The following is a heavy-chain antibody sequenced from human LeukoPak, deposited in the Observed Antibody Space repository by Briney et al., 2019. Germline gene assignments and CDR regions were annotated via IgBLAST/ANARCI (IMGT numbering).Heavy chain of an antibody. CDR2: IYSGGST. CDR3: VRYDSSGYYYGGDY. J-gene: IGHJ4*02. V-gene: IGHV3-53*01. D-gene: IGHD3-22*01. Sequence: GGSLRLSCAASGFTVSSNYMSWVRQAPGKGLEWVSVIYSGGSTYYADSVKGRFTISRDNSKNTLYLQMNSLRAEDTAVYYCVRYDSSGYYYGGDYWGQGTLVTVSS. CDR1: GFTVSSNY.